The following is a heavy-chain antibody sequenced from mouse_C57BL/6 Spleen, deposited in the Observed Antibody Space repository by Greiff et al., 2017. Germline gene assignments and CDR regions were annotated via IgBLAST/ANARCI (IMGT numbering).Heavy chain of an antibody. D-gene: IGHD2-12*01. V-gene: IGHV2-2*01. J-gene: IGHJ4*01. Sequence: QVQLKQSGPGLVQPSQSLSITCTVSGFSLTSYGVHWVRQSPGKGLEWLGVTWSGGSTDYNAAFISRLSISKDNSKSQVFFKMNSLQADDTAIYYCARNLYSLYAMDYWGQGTSVTVSS. CDR2: TWSGGST. CDR1: GFSLTSYG. CDR3: ARNLYSLYAMDY.